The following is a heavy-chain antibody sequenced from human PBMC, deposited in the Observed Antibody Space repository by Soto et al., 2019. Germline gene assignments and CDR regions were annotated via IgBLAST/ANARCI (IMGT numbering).Heavy chain of an antibody. V-gene: IGHV4-39*01. CDR2: IYFTGST. D-gene: IGHD3-10*01. J-gene: IGHJ4*02. CDR3: TRRGQGQLWLGTDY. CDR1: VGSVTSSGYH. Sequence: XETLSLTCSFSVGSVTSSGYHCGWMRQPPGKGLEWVGSIYFTGSTDYNPSLRGRVTISADTSENRFSLTLFSVTAADTAVYYCTRRGQGQLWLGTDYWGKGALGNVS.